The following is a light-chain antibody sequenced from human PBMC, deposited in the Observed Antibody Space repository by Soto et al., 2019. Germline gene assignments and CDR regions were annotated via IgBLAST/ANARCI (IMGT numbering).Light chain of an antibody. CDR3: TSSLAPSTLV. CDR2: EVN. J-gene: IGLJ1*01. Sequence: QSALPQPDSVSGSPGQSVTISCTGASSDVGGYDYVSWYHQHPGKAPKLIIYEVNTRPSGVSKHVSGSTSGNTASLIISGLKADDEDDYYCTSSLAPSTLVFGYGTKLTVL. V-gene: IGLV2-14*01. CDR1: SSDVGGYDY.